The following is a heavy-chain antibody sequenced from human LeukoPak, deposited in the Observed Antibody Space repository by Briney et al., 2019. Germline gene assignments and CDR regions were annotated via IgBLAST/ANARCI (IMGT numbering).Heavy chain of an antibody. CDR1: GGSISSYY. J-gene: IGHJ4*02. V-gene: IGHV4-59*12. CDR2: IDYRGTT. CDR3: AGKVYSVDY. Sequence: SETLSLTCTVSGGSISSYYWSWIRQPPGKGLEWIGYIDYRGTTNYNPSLKSRVTISVDPSKSQFSLKLSSVTAAGTAVYYCAGKVYSVDYWGQGTLVTVSS. D-gene: IGHD4-11*01.